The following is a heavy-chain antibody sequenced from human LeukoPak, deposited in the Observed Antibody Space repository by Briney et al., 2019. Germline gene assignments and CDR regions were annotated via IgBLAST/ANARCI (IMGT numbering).Heavy chain of an antibody. D-gene: IGHD3-10*01. CDR3: ARVGGSGSYYIHYGMDV. V-gene: IGHV3-53*04. CDR1: GFTFSSNH. J-gene: IGHJ6*02. Sequence: PGGSLRLSCAASGFTFSSNHMSWVRQAPGKGLEWVSVIYSGGSTYYADSVKGRFTISRHNSKNTLYLQMNSLRAEGTAVYYCARVGGSGSYYIHYGMDVWGQGTTVTVSS. CDR2: IYSGGST.